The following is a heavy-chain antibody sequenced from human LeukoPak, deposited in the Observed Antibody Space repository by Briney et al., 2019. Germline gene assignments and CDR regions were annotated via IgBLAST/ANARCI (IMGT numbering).Heavy chain of an antibody. Sequence: QPGGSLRLSCAASGFTFSSYAMSWVRQAPGKGLEWVAVISYDGSNKYYADSVKGRFTISRDNSKNTLYLQMNSLRAEDTAVYYCARANSGSYYGVFDYWGQGTLVTVSS. V-gene: IGHV3-30*03. CDR2: ISYDGSNK. J-gene: IGHJ4*02. CDR1: GFTFSSYA. CDR3: ARANSGSYYGVFDY. D-gene: IGHD1-26*01.